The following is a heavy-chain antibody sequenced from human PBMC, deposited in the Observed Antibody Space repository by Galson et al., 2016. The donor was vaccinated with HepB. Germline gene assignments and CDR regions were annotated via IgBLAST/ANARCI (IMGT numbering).Heavy chain of an antibody. CDR2: ISYDGVNK. CDR1: GFTFRNHF. CDR3: ARDPTESPFSGAWSASDYFDS. D-gene: IGHD2-15*01. Sequence: SLRLSCAASGFTFRNHFMHWVRLAPGKGLEWVGIISYDGVNKFYGDAVKGRFTISRDNSKNTLYLQMSSLRGEDAAVYYCARDPTESPFSGAWSASDYFDSWGQGTLVTVSS. J-gene: IGHJ4*02. V-gene: IGHV3-30*04.